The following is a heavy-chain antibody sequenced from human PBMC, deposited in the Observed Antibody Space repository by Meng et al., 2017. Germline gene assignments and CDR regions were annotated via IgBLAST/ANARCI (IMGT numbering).Heavy chain of an antibody. D-gene: IGHD1-1*01. CDR3: LDEAPRSDY. CDR1: GLTFNNYW. V-gene: IGHV3-74*01. Sequence: VEVEGVLVQPGGSLRLSCAASGLTFNNYWMHWVRQVPGKGLVWVSRISGDGSITNYADSVKGRFTISRDNAKNTLYLQMNSLRPEDTAVYYCLDEAPRSDYWGQGSLVTVSS. CDR2: ISGDGSIT. J-gene: IGHJ4*02.